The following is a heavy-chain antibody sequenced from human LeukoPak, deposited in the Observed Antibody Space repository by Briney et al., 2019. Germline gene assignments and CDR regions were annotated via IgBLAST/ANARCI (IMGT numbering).Heavy chain of an antibody. J-gene: IGHJ4*02. CDR1: GGTFSSYA. CDR3: ARGTSGYSYGLGFDY. Sequence: GASVKVSCKASGGTFSSYAISWVRQAPRQGLEWMGGIIPIFGTANYAQKFQGRVTITTDESTSTAYMELSSLRSEDTAVYYCARGTSGYSYGLGFDYWGQGTLVTVSS. CDR2: IIPIFGTA. V-gene: IGHV1-69*05. D-gene: IGHD5-18*01.